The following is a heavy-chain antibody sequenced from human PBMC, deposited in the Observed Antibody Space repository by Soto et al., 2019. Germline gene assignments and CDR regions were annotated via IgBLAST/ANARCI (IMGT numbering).Heavy chain of an antibody. CDR2: ISGSGGST. CDR3: AKADQYYYDTTGYTPFDH. D-gene: IGHD3-22*01. J-gene: IGHJ4*02. CDR1: GLMFSRYA. Sequence: GGSLRLSCAASGLMFSRYAMSWVRQAPGKGLEWVSAISGSGGSTHYADSVKGRFTISRDNSKNTLSLQMNSLRAEDTAVYYCAKADQYYYDTTGYTPFDHWGQGALVTVSS. V-gene: IGHV3-23*01.